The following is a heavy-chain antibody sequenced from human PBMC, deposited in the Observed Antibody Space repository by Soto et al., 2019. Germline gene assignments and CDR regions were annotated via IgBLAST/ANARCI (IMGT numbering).Heavy chain of an antibody. CDR1: GYTFTSYD. CDR2: MNPNSGNT. D-gene: IGHD1-26*01. CDR3: ATSGSYSLNFFYGMDV. V-gene: IGHV1-8*01. J-gene: IGHJ6*02. Sequence: ASVKVSCKASGYTFTSYDINWVRQATGQGLEWMGWMNPNSGNTGYAQKFQGRVTMTRNTSISTAYMELSSLRSEDTAVYYCATSGSYSLNFFYGMDVWGQGTTVTVS.